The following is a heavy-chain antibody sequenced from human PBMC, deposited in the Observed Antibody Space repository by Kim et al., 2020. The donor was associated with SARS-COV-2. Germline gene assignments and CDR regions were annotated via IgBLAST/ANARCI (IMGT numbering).Heavy chain of an antibody. CDR1: GFTFSSYG. CDR3: ASNHGGAAAGPFDY. D-gene: IGHD6-13*01. J-gene: IGHJ4*02. CDR2: IWYDGSDK. V-gene: IGHV3-33*01. Sequence: GGSLRLSCAASGFTFSSYGMHWVRQAPGKGLEWVAVIWYDGSDKYYADSVKGRFTISRDNSKNTLYLQMDSLRAEDTAVYYCASNHGGAAAGPFDYWGQGTLVSVSS.